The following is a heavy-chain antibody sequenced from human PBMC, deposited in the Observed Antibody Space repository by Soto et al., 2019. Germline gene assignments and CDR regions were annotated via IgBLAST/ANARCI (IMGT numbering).Heavy chain of an antibody. CDR3: ARLPSGSYYEY. CDR2: IYYSGST. D-gene: IGHD1-26*01. CDR1: GGSISSSSYY. J-gene: IGHJ4*02. V-gene: IGHV4-39*01. Sequence: QLQLQESGPGLVKPSETLSLTCTVSGGSISSSSYYWGWIRQPPGKGPEWIGSIYYSGSTYYNPSLKSRVTISVDTSKNQFSLKLSSVTAADTAVYYCARLPSGSYYEYWGQGTLVTVSS.